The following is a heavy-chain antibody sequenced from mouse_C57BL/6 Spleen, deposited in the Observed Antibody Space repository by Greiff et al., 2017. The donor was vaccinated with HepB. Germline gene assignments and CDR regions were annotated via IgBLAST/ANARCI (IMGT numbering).Heavy chain of an antibody. CDR3: ASEGGSRERTWFAY. Sequence: QVQLQQPGAELVKPGASVKMSCKASGYTFTSYWITWVKQRPGQGLEWIGDIYPGSGSTNYHEKFKSKATLTVDTTSSTAYMQLSSLTSEDSAVYYWASEGGSRERTWFAYWGQGTLVTVSA. CDR1: GYTFTSYW. J-gene: IGHJ3*01. D-gene: IGHD1-1*01. V-gene: IGHV1-55*01. CDR2: IYPGSGST.